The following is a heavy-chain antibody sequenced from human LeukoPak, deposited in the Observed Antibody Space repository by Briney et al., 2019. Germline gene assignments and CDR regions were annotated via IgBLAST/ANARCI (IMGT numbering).Heavy chain of an antibody. CDR1: GFTFSSYA. D-gene: IGHD6-19*01. V-gene: IGHV3-23*01. CDR3: AKDFVRSTAVAGNFDY. Sequence: PGGSLRLSCAASGFTFSSYAMSWVRQNPGKGLEWVAAISGSGGSTYYADSVKGRFTISRDNSKNTLYLQMNSLRAEDTAVYYCAKDFVRSTAVAGNFDYWGQGTLVTVSS. J-gene: IGHJ4*02. CDR2: ISGSGGST.